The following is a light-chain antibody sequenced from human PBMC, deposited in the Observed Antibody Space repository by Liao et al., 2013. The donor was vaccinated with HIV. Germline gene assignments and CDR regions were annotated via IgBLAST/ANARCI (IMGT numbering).Light chain of an antibody. J-gene: IGLJ3*02. Sequence: SYELTQPTSVSVAPGGTARITCGGHNIGSKSVHWYQQKPGQAPVLVIYYDSDRPSGIPERFSGSNSGNTATLTISRVEAGDEADYYCQVWDSSSDHPLWVFGGGTKLTVL. V-gene: IGLV3-21*01. CDR2: YDS. CDR3: QVWDSSSDHPLWV. CDR1: NIGSKS.